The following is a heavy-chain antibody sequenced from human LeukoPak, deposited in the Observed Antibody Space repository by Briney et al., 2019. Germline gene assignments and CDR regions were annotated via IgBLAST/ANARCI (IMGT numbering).Heavy chain of an antibody. J-gene: IGHJ6*03. V-gene: IGHV4-4*07. CDR1: GGSISSYY. CDR2: IYTSGST. CDR3: AREGSGWEYYYYYYMDV. D-gene: IGHD6-19*01. Sequence: SETLSLTCTVSGGSISSYYWSWIRQPAGKGLEWIGRIYTSGSTNYNPSLKSRVTMSADKSKNQFSLKLSSVTAADTAVYYCAREGSGWEYYYYYYMDVWGKGTTVTVSS.